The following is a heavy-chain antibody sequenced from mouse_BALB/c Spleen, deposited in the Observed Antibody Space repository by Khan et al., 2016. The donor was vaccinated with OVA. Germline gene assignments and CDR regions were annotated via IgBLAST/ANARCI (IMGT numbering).Heavy chain of an antibody. D-gene: IGHD4-1*01. Sequence: EVQLVESGGDLVKPGGSLKLSCAASGFTFSSYGMPWVRQTPDKRLEWVATISSAGDYTYYPDNVKGRFTISRDNAKNTLYLQMSSLKSEDTAMFYCASHLTGSFAYWGQGTLVTVSA. V-gene: IGHV5-6*01. CDR1: GFTFSSYG. CDR3: ASHLTGSFAY. CDR2: ISSAGDYT. J-gene: IGHJ3*01.